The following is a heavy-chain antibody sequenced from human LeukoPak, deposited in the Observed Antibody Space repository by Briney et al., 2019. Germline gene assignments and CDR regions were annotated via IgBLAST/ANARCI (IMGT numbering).Heavy chain of an antibody. CDR1: GGSFSGYY. J-gene: IGHJ4*02. CDR2: INHSGST. D-gene: IGHD3-10*01. CDR3: AREHHQLTNYYGSGSYYRVLDY. Sequence: SETLSLTCAVYGGSFSGYYWSWIRQPPGKGLEWIGEINHSGSTNYNPSLKSRVTISVDTSKNQFSLKLSSVTAEDTAVYYCAREHHQLTNYYGSGSYYRVLDYWGQGTLVTVSS. V-gene: IGHV4-34*01.